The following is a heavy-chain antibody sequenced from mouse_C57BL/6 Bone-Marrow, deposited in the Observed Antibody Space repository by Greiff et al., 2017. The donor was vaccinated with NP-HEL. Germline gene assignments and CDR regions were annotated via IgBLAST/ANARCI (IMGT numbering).Heavy chain of an antibody. CDR2: IHPNSGST. J-gene: IGHJ2*01. D-gene: IGHD1-1*01. V-gene: IGHV1-64*01. CDR3: ARDTTVVGGYYFDY. Sequence: VQLQQPGAELVKPGASVKLSCKASGYTFTSYWMHWVKQRPGQGLEWIGMIHPNSGSTNYNEKFKSKATLTVDKSSSTAYMQLSSLTSEDSAVYYCARDTTVVGGYYFDYWGQGTTLTVSS. CDR1: GYTFTSYW.